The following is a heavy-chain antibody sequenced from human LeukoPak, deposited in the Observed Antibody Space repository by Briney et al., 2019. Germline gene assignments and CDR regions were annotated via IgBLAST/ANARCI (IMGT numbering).Heavy chain of an antibody. Sequence: GGSLRLSCADSGFTFSTYGMNWVRQAPGKGLEWVSYITSGSGTIYYAVSVKGRFTISRDYAKNSLYLQMNSLRAEDTAVYYCAKVASSGPFDYWSQGTLVTVSS. D-gene: IGHD3-22*01. J-gene: IGHJ4*02. CDR3: AKVASSGPFDY. V-gene: IGHV3-48*04. CDR1: GFTFSTYG. CDR2: ITSGSGTI.